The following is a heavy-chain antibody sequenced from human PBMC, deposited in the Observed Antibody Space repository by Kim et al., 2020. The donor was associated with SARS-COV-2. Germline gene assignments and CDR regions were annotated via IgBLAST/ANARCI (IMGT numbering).Heavy chain of an antibody. CDR3: AKGLGIDD. D-gene: IGHD7-27*01. CDR1: GFIFSSSA. CDR2: ISGSGGST. J-gene: IGHJ4*02. V-gene: IGHV3-23*01. Sequence: GGSLRLSCAASGFIFSSSAMNWVRQAPGKGLEWVSSISGSGGSTYYADSVKGRFTISRDNSKNTLFVQMNSLRVDDTAIYYCAKGLGIDDWGPGSQVTVS.